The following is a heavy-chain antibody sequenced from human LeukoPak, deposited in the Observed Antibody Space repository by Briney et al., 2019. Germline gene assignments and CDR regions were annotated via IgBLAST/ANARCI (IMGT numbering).Heavy chain of an antibody. J-gene: IGHJ3*02. CDR3: ARNPRVVANAFDI. CDR2: INHSGST. D-gene: IGHD2-2*01. V-gene: IGHV4-34*01. CDR1: GGSFSGYY. Sequence: PSETLSLTCAVYGGSFSGYYWSWIRQPPGKGLEWIGEINHSGSTNYNPSLKSRVTISVDTSKNQFSLKLSSVTAEDTAVYYCARNPRVVANAFDIWGQGTMVTVSS.